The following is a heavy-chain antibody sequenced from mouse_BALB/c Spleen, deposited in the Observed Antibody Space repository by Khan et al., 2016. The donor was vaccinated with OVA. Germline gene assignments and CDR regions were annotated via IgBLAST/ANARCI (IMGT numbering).Heavy chain of an antibody. Sequence: QVQLQQSGAELVRPGVSVKISCKGSGYTFTDYGIHWVKQSHAKSLEWIGVISTYYGDASYNQKFKGKATMTVDKSSSTAYMELARLTSEDSAIXYCASDISGEAFAYWGQGTLVTVSA. CDR1: GYTFTDYG. CDR2: ISTYYGDA. J-gene: IGHJ3*01. D-gene: IGHD3-2*01. V-gene: IGHV1S137*01. CDR3: ASDISGEAFAY.